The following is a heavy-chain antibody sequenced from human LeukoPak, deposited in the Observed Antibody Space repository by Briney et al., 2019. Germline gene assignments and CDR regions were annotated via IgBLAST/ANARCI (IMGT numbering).Heavy chain of an antibody. CDR1: GYTFTGYY. J-gene: IGHJ6*03. Sequence: ASVKVSCKASGYTFTGYYMHWVRQAPGQGLEWMGWINPNSGGTNYAQKFQGRVTMTRDTSISTAYMELSRLRSDDTAVYYCARGNYDILTGYYYYYYMDVWGKGNTVTVSS. CDR2: INPNSGGT. CDR3: ARGNYDILTGYYYYYYMDV. D-gene: IGHD3-9*01. V-gene: IGHV1-2*02.